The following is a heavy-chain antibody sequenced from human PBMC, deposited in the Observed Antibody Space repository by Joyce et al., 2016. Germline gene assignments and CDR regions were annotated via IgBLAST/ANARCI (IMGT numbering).Heavy chain of an antibody. J-gene: IGHJ4*02. CDR2: ISPDGSKK. CDR1: GFTFNRYA. D-gene: IGHD2-2*01. V-gene: IGHV3-30-3*01. CDR3: ARSPSNSWHTFDS. Sequence: QVQLVESGGGVAQPGRSLRLSCAASGFTFNRYATQWVRQTPGTGLEWVAVISPDGSKKFYSDSVKDRFIISRDNSNKMVFVQMNSLRVEDTGVYYCARSPSNSWHTFDSWGQGTLVSVSS.